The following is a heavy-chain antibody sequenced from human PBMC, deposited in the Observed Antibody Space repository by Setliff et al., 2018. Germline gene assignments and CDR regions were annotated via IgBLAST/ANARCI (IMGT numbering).Heavy chain of an antibody. Sequence: VKVSCKASGYTFTGYYMHWVRQAPGQGLEWMGWINPNSGGTNYAQKFQGWVTMTRDTSISTAYMELSRLRSDDTAVYYCARDLLYSGSYFGYYYGMDVWGQGTTVTVSS. J-gene: IGHJ6*02. V-gene: IGHV1-2*04. CDR2: INPNSGGT. CDR3: ARDLLYSGSYFGYYYGMDV. D-gene: IGHD1-26*01. CDR1: GYTFTGYY.